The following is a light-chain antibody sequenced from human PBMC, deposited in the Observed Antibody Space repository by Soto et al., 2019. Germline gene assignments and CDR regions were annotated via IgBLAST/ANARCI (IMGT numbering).Light chain of an antibody. V-gene: IGKV3-20*01. CDR1: HSVPISY. J-gene: IGKJ1*01. CDR3: QQYGTSPWT. Sequence: EIVLTQSPGTLSLSPGESATLSRSASHSVPISYLAWYQQKPGQAPRLLIYGASYRATGIPDRFSGSGSGTDFTLTISRLEPEDFAVYYCQQYGTSPWTFGQGTKVDIK. CDR2: GAS.